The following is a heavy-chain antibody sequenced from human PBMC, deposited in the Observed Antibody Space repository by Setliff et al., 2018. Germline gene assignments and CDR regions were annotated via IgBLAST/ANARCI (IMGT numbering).Heavy chain of an antibody. V-gene: IGHV4-34*01. CDR3: RQAVVGRDVFDI. D-gene: IGHD1-1*01. Sequence: SETLFLTCNVYGGSFDTYYWSWIRQPPGKGLEWFGEINHSGSGDYNPSFKGRVTISVDTSKKQFSLTLTSVTAADTALYYCRQAVVGRDVFDIWGQGTVVTVSS. CDR1: GGSFDTYY. J-gene: IGHJ3*02. CDR2: INHSGSG.